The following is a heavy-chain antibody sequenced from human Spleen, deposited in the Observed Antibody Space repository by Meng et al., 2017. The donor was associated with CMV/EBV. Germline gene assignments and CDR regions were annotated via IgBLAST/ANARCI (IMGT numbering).Heavy chain of an antibody. CDR1: GFTFSSYA. V-gene: IGHV3-23*01. J-gene: IGHJ4*02. Sequence: GESLKISCAASGFTFSSYAMSWVRQAPGKGLEWVSTISGSGGSTYYADSVKGRFTISSDNSKNTLYLQMNSLRAEDTAVYYCAKAYSDFWGGYYLDFWGQGTLVTVSS. CDR3: AKAYSDFWGGYYLDF. D-gene: IGHD3-3*01. CDR2: ISGSGGST.